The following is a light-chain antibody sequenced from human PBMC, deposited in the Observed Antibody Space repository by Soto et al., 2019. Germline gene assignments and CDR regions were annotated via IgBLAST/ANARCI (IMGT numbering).Light chain of an antibody. CDR3: QQYNTWLWT. CDR1: QSVNAN. Sequence: EVVMTQSPATLSVSPGERATLSCRASQSVNANLAWYQQKPGQAPRLLIHGASNRATGIPARFSGSGFGTDFILTISSPQSEDFAVYYCQQYNTWLWTFGQGTKVEI. CDR2: GAS. V-gene: IGKV3-15*01. J-gene: IGKJ1*01.